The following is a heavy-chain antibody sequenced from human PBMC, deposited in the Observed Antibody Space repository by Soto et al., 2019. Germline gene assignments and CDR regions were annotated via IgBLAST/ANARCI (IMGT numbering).Heavy chain of an antibody. J-gene: IGHJ4*02. CDR2: ISSSSSTI. D-gene: IGHD2-2*01. Sequence: GGSLGLSRAASGFTFISYAMHWVRQGPGKGLEWVSYISSSSSTIYYADSVKGRFTISRDNAKNPLYLQMNSLRDEDTAVYYCARDDAIYEHLFDYWGQGTLVTVSS. CDR1: GFTFISYA. V-gene: IGHV3-48*02. CDR3: ARDDAIYEHLFDY.